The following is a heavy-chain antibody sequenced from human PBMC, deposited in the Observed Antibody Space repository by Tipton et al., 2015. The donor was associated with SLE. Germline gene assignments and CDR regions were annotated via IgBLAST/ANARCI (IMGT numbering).Heavy chain of an antibody. J-gene: IGHJ4*02. D-gene: IGHD1-26*01. CDR1: GFTFSSYS. CDR2: IWFDGSDE. V-gene: IGHV3-33*08. Sequence: SLRLSCAASGFTFSSYSMNWVRQSPGKGLEWLALIWFDGSDEFYADSVRGRFTVSRDNSRNTLYLQMNSLRVDDTAVYYCAGELLDYFDFWGQGTLVTVSS. CDR3: AGELLDYFDF.